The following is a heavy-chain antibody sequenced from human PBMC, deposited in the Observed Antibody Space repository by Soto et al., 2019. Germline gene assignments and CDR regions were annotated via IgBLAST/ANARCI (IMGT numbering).Heavy chain of an antibody. J-gene: IGHJ5*02. CDR2: IIPIFGTA. CDR3: ARDVEYCTNGVCPNWFDP. D-gene: IGHD2-8*01. V-gene: IGHV1-69*13. Sequence: EASVKVSCKASGGTFSSYAISWVRQAPGQGLEWMGGIIPIFGTANYAQKFQGRVTITADESTSTAYMELSSLRSEDTAVYYCARDVEYCTNGVCPNWFDPWGQGTLVTVSS. CDR1: GGTFSSYA.